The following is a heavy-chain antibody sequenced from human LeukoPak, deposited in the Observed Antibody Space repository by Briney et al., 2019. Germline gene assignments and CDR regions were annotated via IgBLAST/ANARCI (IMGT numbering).Heavy chain of an antibody. Sequence: GASVKVSCKASGFTFSNSAFQWVRQARGQRLEWIGWIVVGSDSTKYAQKFQERVSITRDMSTSTVYMELSSLRSEDTVVYYCTAEIYRGHVYSYYYGMDVWGQGTTVTVFS. D-gene: IGHD5-12*01. CDR3: TAEIYRGHVYSYYYGMDV. V-gene: IGHV1-58*01. J-gene: IGHJ6*02. CDR2: IVVGSDST. CDR1: GFTFSNSA.